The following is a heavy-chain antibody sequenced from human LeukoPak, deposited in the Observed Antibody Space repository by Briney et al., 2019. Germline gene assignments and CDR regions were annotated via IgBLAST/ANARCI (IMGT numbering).Heavy chain of an antibody. CDR1: GFTFSNYA. D-gene: IGHD4-17*01. CDR3: ARDDYGDSAFDY. CDR2: ISYDGGNK. Sequence: GGSLRLSCVTSGFTFSNYAMHWVRQAPGKGLEWVAIISYDGGNKYYADSVKGRFTISRDNPKNTLYLQMSSLRAEDTAVYYCARDDYGDSAFDYWGQGTLVTVSS. J-gene: IGHJ4*02. V-gene: IGHV3-30-3*01.